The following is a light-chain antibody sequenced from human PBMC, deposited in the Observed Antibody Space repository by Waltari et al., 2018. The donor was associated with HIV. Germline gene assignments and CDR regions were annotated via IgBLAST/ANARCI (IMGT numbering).Light chain of an antibody. CDR2: DSH. V-gene: IGLV1-51*01. CDR3: GTWDTSLNAGV. J-gene: IGLJ2*01. CDR1: TSNIGNNF. Sequence: QSVLTQPPAVSAAPGQKVAIACSGTTSNIGNNFVCWYQKLQGTAPKLLIFDSHKRPSGFSDRFSASKSGTSATLAITGLHTGDEAEYYCGTWDTSLNAGVFGGGTKVSVL.